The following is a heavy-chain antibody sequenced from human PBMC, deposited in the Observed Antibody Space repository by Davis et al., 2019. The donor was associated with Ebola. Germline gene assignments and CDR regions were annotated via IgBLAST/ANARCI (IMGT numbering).Heavy chain of an antibody. Sequence: GESLKISCAASGFTFSSYSMNWVRQAPGKGLEWVSSISSSSSYIYYADSVKGRFTISRDNSKNTLYLQMNSLRAEDTAVYYCATFPKERIVGATTVDYWGQGTLVTVSS. CDR2: ISSSSSYI. CDR3: ATFPKERIVGATTVDY. D-gene: IGHD1-26*01. V-gene: IGHV3-21*01. CDR1: GFTFSSYS. J-gene: IGHJ4*02.